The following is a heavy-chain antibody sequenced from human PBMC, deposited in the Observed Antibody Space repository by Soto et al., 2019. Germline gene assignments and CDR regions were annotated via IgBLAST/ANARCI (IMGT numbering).Heavy chain of an antibody. V-gene: IGHV3-9*01. D-gene: IGHD2-21*01. CDR2: ISWNSGSI. CDR1: GFTFDDYA. CDR3: AQSGGDFDAFDI. Sequence: EVQLVESGGGLVQPGRSLRLSCAASGFTFDDYAMHWVRQAPGKGLEWVSGISWNSGSIGYADSVKGRFTISRDNAKNSLYLQMNSLRAEDTALYYCAQSGGDFDAFDIWGQGTMVTVSS. J-gene: IGHJ3*02.